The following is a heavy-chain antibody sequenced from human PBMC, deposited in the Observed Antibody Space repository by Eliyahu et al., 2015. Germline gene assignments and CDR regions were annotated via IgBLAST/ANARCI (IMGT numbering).Heavy chain of an antibody. V-gene: IGHV3-15*01. CDR3: TTDLLPAXPFER. J-gene: IGHJ3*02. CDR2: IKSTTEGGTT. Sequence: EVQLVESGGGLVRPGGSLRLSCAASGFPFNNAWMXWVRQAPGGGLDWVGRIKSTTEGGTTDYAAPVKGRFTMSRDDSKNTLYLHMNSLKTEDTAMYYCTTDLLPAXPFERWGQGTMVTVSS. CDR1: GFPFNNAW. D-gene: IGHD2-2*01.